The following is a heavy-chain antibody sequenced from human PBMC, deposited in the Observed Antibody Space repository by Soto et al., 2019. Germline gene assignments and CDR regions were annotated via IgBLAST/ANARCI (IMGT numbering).Heavy chain of an antibody. Sequence: SETLSLTCTVSGGSIGSYYWSWIRQPPGKGLEWIGYIYYSGSTNYNPSLKSRVTISVDTSKNQFSLKLSSVTAADTAMYYCARVGGGIVATKFDYWGQGTLVTVSS. CDR1: GGSIGSYY. CDR2: IYYSGST. D-gene: IGHD5-12*01. CDR3: ARVGGGIVATKFDY. V-gene: IGHV4-59*08. J-gene: IGHJ4*02.